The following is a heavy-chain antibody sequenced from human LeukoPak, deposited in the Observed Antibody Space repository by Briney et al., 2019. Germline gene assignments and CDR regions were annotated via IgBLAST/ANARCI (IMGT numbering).Heavy chain of an antibody. D-gene: IGHD3-16*01. CDR2: INTNTGNP. CDR1: GYTFTSYA. J-gene: IGHJ5*02. Sequence: GASVKVSCKASGYTFTSYAMNWVRQAPGQGLEWMGWINTNTGNPTYAQGFTGRFVFSLDTSVSTAYLQISSLKAEDTAVYYCARDYDYVWGSLITHNWFDPWGQGTLVTVSS. CDR3: ARDYDYVWGSLITHNWFDP. V-gene: IGHV7-4-1*02.